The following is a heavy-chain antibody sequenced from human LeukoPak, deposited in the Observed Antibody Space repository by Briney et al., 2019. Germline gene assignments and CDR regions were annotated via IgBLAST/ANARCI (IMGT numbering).Heavy chain of an antibody. J-gene: IGHJ4*02. V-gene: IGHV4-59*01. CDR2: MYYSGST. D-gene: IGHD3-3*02. Sequence: PSETLSLTCTVPGGSMSRYYWSWIRQPPGKGLEWIVYMYYSGSTKYNPSLKSRVTISVDTSKNQFSLKLSSVTAADTAVYYCARSSTGSYFDYWGQGTLVTVSS. CDR1: GGSMSRYY. CDR3: ARSSTGSYFDY.